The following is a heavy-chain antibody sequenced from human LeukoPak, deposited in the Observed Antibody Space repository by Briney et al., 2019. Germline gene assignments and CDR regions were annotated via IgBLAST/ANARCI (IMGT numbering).Heavy chain of an antibody. CDR3: ARDRGLHWGYYYYMDV. CDR1: GFTFDDYA. J-gene: IGHJ6*03. Sequence: GGSLRLSCAASGFTFDDYAMHWVRQAPGKGLEWVSGISWNSGNIDYADSVKGRFTISRDNAKNSLYLQMNSLRAEDTAVYYCARDRGLHWGYYYYMDVWGKGTTVTISS. V-gene: IGHV3-9*01. CDR2: ISWNSGNI. D-gene: IGHD5-24*01.